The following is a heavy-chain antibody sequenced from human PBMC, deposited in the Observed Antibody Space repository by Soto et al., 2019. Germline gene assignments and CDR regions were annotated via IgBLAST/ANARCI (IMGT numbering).Heavy chain of an antibody. Sequence: ASVKVSCKASGGTFSSYAISWVRQAPGQGLEWMGGIIPIFGTANYAQKFQGRATITADESTSTAYMELSSLRSEDTAVYYCARDRAGTAMGRVYYFDYWGQGTLVTVSS. D-gene: IGHD5-18*01. V-gene: IGHV1-69*13. CDR2: IIPIFGTA. CDR1: GGTFSSYA. J-gene: IGHJ4*02. CDR3: ARDRAGTAMGRVYYFDY.